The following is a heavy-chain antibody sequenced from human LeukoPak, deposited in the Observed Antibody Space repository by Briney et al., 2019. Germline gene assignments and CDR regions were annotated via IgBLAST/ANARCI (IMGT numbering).Heavy chain of an antibody. V-gene: IGHV1-69*04. CDR1: GGTFSSYA. CDR3: ARGSQMATNDTFDI. D-gene: IGHD5-24*01. CDR2: IIPILGIA. J-gene: IGHJ3*02. Sequence: ASVNVSCKASGGTFSSYAISWVRQAPGQGLEWMGRIIPILGIANYAPKFQGRVTITADKYTSTAYMELSSLRSEDTAVYYCARGSQMATNDTFDIWGQGTMVTVSS.